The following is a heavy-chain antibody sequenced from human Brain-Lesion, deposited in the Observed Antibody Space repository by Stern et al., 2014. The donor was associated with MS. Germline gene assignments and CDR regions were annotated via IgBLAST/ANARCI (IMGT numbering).Heavy chain of an antibody. CDR1: GFSFSRYA. J-gene: IGHJ3*02. Sequence: VQLEESGGGVVQPGRSLRDSCTASGFSFSRYALHWVRQAPGKGLEWVAVISCDERMQHYGDSVKGRFTISRDNSKNILYLQMNSLRPEDTALYYCTRDAAIFGVNYAFDIWGRGTLVTVSS. CDR3: TRDAAIFGVNYAFDI. D-gene: IGHD3-3*02. V-gene: IGHV3-30*01. CDR2: ISCDERMQ.